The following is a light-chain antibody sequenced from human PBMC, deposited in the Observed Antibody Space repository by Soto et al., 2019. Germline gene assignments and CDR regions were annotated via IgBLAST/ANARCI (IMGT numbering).Light chain of an antibody. J-gene: IGKJ1*01. CDR3: MQPLQTTWT. CDR1: QSLLHSNGYNY. Sequence: DIVMTQSPLARPVTPGGPGSISCRSSQSLLHSNGYNYLDWYLQKPGQPPQLLIYLGSNRSSGVTDRFSGSGSGTDFTLKISRVEAEDVGVYFCMQPLQTTWTFGRGT. CDR2: LGS. V-gene: IGKV2-28*01.